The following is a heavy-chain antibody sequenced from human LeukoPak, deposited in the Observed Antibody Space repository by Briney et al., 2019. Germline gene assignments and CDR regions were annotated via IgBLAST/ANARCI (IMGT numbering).Heavy chain of an antibody. CDR3: AKDLMTLGYYYGMDV. D-gene: IGHD3-16*01. V-gene: IGHV3-7*03. J-gene: IGHJ6*02. CDR2: VKQDVGEK. Sequence: PGGSLRLSCAASGFTFSSHWMSWVRQAPGKGLEWVASVKQDVGEKYYVDSVKGRFTISRDNAKNSLSLHMNSLRAEDTAVYYCAKDLMTLGYYYGMDVWGQGTTVTVSS. CDR1: GFTFSSHW.